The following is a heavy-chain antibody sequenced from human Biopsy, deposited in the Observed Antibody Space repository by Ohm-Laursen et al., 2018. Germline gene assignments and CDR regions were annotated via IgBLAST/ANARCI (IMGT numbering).Heavy chain of an antibody. J-gene: IGHJ4*02. Sequence: SQTLSLTCTVSGVYINGGRYYWNWIRHHPGKGLEWIGNIFYSANTYYNPSLKSKVTISVDTSKNQFSLKLSSVTAADTAVYYCARLGSGDYFPTFFDFWGQGALVTVSS. CDR2: IFYSANT. CDR3: ARLGSGDYFPTFFDF. D-gene: IGHD2-15*01. V-gene: IGHV4-31*01. CDR1: GVYINGGRYY.